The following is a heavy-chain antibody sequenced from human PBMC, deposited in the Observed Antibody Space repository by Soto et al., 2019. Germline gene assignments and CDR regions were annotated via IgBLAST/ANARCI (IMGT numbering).Heavy chain of an antibody. Sequence: ASVKVSCKASGYSFTDYHIHWVRQAPGQGLEWLGRINPKSGGTSTAQKFQGWVTMTTDTSISTASMELTRLTSDDTAIYYCAGGISTVCSKGGCFFFYTPVRAVWG. CDR3: AGGISTVCSKGGCFFFYTPVRAV. V-gene: IGHV1-2*04. J-gene: IGHJ6*02. CDR1: GYSFTDYH. CDR2: INPKSGGT. D-gene: IGHD4-4*01.